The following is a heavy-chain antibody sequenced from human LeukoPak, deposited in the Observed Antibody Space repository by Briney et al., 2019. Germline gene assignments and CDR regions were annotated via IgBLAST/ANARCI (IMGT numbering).Heavy chain of an antibody. Sequence: PSETLSLTCAVYGGSFSGYYWSWIRQPPGKGLEWIGEINHSGSTNYNPSLKSRVTISVDTSKNQFSLKLSSVTAADTAVYYCARAGYSSTYDYWGQGTLVTVSS. CDR3: ARAGYSSTYDY. J-gene: IGHJ4*02. V-gene: IGHV4-34*01. CDR2: INHSGST. D-gene: IGHD6-13*01. CDR1: GGSFSGYY.